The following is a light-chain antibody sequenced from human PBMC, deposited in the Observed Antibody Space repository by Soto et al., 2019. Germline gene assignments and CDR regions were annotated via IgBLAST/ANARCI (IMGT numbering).Light chain of an antibody. Sequence: NQSAATLSLSIGDRVTITCRASQTISSCLAWYQQKPGKAPKLLIYKASTLKSGVPERFSGSGSGTEFTLTISSLQPEDVALYYCQMYRIAPQPFGGGTKVDVK. J-gene: IGKJ4*02. CDR3: QMYRIAPQP. CDR1: QTISSC. CDR2: KAS. V-gene: IGKV1-5*03.